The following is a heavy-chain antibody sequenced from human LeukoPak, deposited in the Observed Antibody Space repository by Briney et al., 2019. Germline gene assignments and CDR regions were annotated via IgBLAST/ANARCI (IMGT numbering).Heavy chain of an antibody. V-gene: IGHV4-59*02. J-gene: IGHJ4*02. CDR3: ARVTAAGGGLDH. D-gene: IGHD2-15*01. CDR2: IYFTGST. CDR1: GGSVSGYH. Sequence: PSETLSLTCTVSGGSVSGYHWSWIRQPPGQGLECIGHIYFTGSTTYNPSLKSRVTISVDTSQNQFSLSLTSVTSADTAVYYCARVTAAGGGLDHWGQGTLVTVSS.